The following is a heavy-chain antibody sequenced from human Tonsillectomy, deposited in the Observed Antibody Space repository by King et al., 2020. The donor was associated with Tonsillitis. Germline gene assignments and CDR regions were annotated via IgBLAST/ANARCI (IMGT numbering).Heavy chain of an antibody. CDR3: VREAAASVFDI. D-gene: IGHD6-13*01. Sequence: VQLVESGGGLVQPGGSLRLSCAASGFNLRDHYVDWVRQAPGKGLEWVGRSRNKANNYITEYAASVKGRFSILRDDSENDFYLEMKSLKIEDTAVYYCVREAAASVFDIWGQGTVVTVSS. CDR2: SRNKANNYIT. CDR1: GFNLRDHY. J-gene: IGHJ3*02. V-gene: IGHV3-72*01.